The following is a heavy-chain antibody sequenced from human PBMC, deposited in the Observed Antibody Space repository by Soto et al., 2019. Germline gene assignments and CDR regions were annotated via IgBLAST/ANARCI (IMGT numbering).Heavy chain of an antibody. CDR2: VFYSGST. J-gene: IGHJ5*02. D-gene: IGHD2-2*01. CDR1: GGSMYSTSYY. CDR3: ARHGGCTSTSCFAPPFGWFDP. Sequence: PSETLSLTCTVSGGSMYSTSYYWGWIRQPPGKGLEWIGTVFYSGSTFYNPALKSRVTISIDTSKSQFSLKLNSVTAADTAVYYCARHGGCTSTSCFAPPFGWFDPWGHGTLVTVPQ. V-gene: IGHV4-39*01.